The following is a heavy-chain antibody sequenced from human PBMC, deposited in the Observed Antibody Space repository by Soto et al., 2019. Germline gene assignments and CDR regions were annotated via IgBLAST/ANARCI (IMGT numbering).Heavy chain of an antibody. V-gene: IGHV3-30-3*01. Sequence: QLVESGGGVVQPERSLKLSCTASNFVFSVYSLHWVRQAPGKGLEWVALISYDGGNKYYADSVKGRFTISRYNSKNTLYLQMNSLRREDTAVYYCARDKDQYDFWGGTLDSWGQGTLVTVSS. CDR2: ISYDGGNK. CDR3: ARDKDQYDFWGGTLDS. CDR1: NFVFSVYS. J-gene: IGHJ4*02. D-gene: IGHD3-3*01.